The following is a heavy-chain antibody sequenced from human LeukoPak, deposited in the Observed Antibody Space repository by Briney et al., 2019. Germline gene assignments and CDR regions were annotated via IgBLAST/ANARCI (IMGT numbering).Heavy chain of an antibody. CDR2: ISGSGGST. CDR3: AKIGATMIDPYVWGSYGLPFDY. Sequence: GGSLRLSCAASGFTFSSYAMSWVRQAPGKGLEWVSAISGSGGSTYYADSVKGRFTISRDNSKNTLYLQMNSLRAEDTAVYYCAKIGATMIDPYVWGSYGLPFDYWGQGTLVTVSS. J-gene: IGHJ4*02. CDR1: GFTFSSYA. D-gene: IGHD3-16*01. V-gene: IGHV3-23*01.